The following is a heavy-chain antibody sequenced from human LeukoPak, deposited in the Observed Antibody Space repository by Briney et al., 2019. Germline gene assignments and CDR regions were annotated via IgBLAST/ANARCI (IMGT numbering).Heavy chain of an antibody. CDR3: AKAGSPFFGFLFDY. Sequence: ASVKVSCKASGGTFSSYAISWVRQAPGQGLEWMGGIIPIFGTANYAQKFQGRVTITRDTSASTAYMELSSLRSEDTAVYYCAKAGSPFFGFLFDYWGQGTLVTVSS. V-gene: IGHV1-69*05. CDR2: IIPIFGTA. J-gene: IGHJ4*02. CDR1: GGTFSSYA. D-gene: IGHD1-26*01.